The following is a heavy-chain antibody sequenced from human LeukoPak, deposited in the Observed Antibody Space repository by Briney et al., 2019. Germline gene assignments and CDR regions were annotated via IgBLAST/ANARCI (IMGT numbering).Heavy chain of an antibody. D-gene: IGHD2-21*02. V-gene: IGHV4-39*07. J-gene: IGHJ4*02. CDR1: GGSISSTNYY. CDR3: ARDLASCAGDCYSDGFDY. Sequence: SETLSLTCTVSGGSISSTNYYWGWIRQPPGKGLEWIGSIYYSGSTYYNPSLKSRVTISVDTSKKQFSLKMSSVTAADTAVYYCARDLASCAGDCYSDGFDYWGQGALVTVSS. CDR2: IYYSGST.